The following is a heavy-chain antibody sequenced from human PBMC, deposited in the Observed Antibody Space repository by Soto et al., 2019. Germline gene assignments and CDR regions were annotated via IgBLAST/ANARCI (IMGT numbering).Heavy chain of an antibody. J-gene: IGHJ6*02. CDR1: GGSVSSGSDY. CDR3: ARDRGGYNFYYYYYGMDV. V-gene: IGHV4-61*01. CDR2: IYYSGST. D-gene: IGHD5-12*01. Sequence: SETLSLTCTVSGGSVSSGSDYWSWIRQPPGKGLEWIGYIYYSGSTNYNPSLKSRVTISVDTSKNQFSLKLSSVTAADTAVYYCARDRGGYNFYYYYYGMDVWGQGTTVTV.